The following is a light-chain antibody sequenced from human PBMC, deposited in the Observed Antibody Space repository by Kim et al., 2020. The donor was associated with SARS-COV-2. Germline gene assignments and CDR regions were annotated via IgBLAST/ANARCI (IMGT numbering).Light chain of an antibody. Sequence: QSVTISCTGNNHNVGDSNFVSWYQQHPGKAPNLMIYDVTKRPSGVPDRFSGSKSGNTAYLTISGLQAEDEADYYCCSYGGTDTLTVFGGGTKLTVL. V-gene: IGLV2-11*03. CDR3: CSYGGTDTLTV. J-gene: IGLJ3*02. CDR1: NHNVGDSNF. CDR2: DVT.